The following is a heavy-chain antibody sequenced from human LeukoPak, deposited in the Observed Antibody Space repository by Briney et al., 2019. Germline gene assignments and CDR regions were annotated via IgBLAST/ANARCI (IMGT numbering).Heavy chain of an antibody. CDR1: GFNFSNYW. Sequence: PGGSLRLCCATPGFNFSNYWMHWVRQAPVKGLVWVSRINTDGSGTSYAESVKGRFTISRDNANNTLSLQMNSLRVEDTAVYYCARHSTSIFGVVTEDYWGQGTLVAVSS. D-gene: IGHD3-3*01. CDR3: ARHSTSIFGVVTEDY. J-gene: IGHJ4*02. V-gene: IGHV3-74*01. CDR2: INTDGSGT.